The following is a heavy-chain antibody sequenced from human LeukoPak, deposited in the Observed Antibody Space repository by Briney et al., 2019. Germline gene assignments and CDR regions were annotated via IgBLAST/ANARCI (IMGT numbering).Heavy chain of an antibody. D-gene: IGHD5-18*01. CDR3: ARALSVDTAMVNRIYYYYYYMDV. CDR1: GYTFTSYY. J-gene: IGHJ6*03. Sequence: ASVKVSCKASGYTFTSYYMHWVRQAPGQGLEWMGIINPSGGSTSYAQKFQGRVTMTRDTSTSTVYMELSSLRSEDTAVYYCARALSVDTAMVNRIYYYYYYMDVWGKGTTVTVSS. CDR2: INPSGGST. V-gene: IGHV1-46*01.